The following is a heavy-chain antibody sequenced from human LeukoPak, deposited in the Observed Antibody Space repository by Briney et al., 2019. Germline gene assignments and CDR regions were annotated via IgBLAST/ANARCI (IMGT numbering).Heavy chain of an antibody. J-gene: IGHJ4*02. CDR2: ISWNSGSI. Sequence: GGSLRLSCAASGFTFSSYWMHWVRQAPGKGLEWVSGISWNSGSIGYADSVKGRFTISRDNAKNSLYLQMKSLRAEDMALYYCAKDQYSSGWYYFDYWGQGTLVTVSS. D-gene: IGHD6-19*01. V-gene: IGHV3-9*03. CDR1: GFTFSSYW. CDR3: AKDQYSSGWYYFDY.